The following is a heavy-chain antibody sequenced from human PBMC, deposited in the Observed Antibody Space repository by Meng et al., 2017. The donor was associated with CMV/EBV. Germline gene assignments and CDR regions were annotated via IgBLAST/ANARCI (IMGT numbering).Heavy chain of an antibody. D-gene: IGHD6-6*01. Sequence: GGSLRLSCAASGFTFISYSMNWVRQAPGKGLEWLSYISSSSSSIYYADSVKGRFTISRDNAKNSLYLQMNSLRAEDTAVYYCASREYSSSYYFDYWGQGTLVTVSS. CDR3: ASREYSSSYYFDY. CDR2: ISSSSSSI. J-gene: IGHJ4*02. V-gene: IGHV3-48*04. CDR1: GFTFISYS.